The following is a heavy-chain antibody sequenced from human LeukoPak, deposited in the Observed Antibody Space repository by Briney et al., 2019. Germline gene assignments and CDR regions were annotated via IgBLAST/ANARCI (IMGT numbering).Heavy chain of an antibody. CDR1: GYTFTSYD. V-gene: IGHV1-2*02. J-gene: IGHJ4*02. D-gene: IGHD4-23*01. Sequence: ASVKVSCKASGYTFTSYDINWVRQATGQGLEWMGWMNPNSGGTNYAQKFQGRVTMTRDTSISTAYMELSRLRSDDTAVYYCASSSYYGGNLPNLDYWGQGTLVTVSS. CDR3: ASSSYYGGNLPNLDY. CDR2: MNPNSGGT.